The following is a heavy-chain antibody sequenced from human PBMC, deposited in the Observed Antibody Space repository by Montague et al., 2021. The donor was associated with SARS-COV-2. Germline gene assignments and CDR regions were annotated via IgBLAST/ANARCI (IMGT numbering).Heavy chain of an antibody. D-gene: IGHD5-24*01. CDR1: GGSISSYY. CDR2: IYYSGST. Sequence: SETLSLTCTVSGGSISSYYWSWIRKPPGPGQERIGYIYYSGSTNYNPSLKLRVTISVDTSKNQFSLKLSSVTAAATAVYYCARVFPRWLQFDPYLDYWGQGTLVTVSS. J-gene: IGHJ4*02. CDR3: ARVFPRWLQFDPYLDY. V-gene: IGHV4-59*01.